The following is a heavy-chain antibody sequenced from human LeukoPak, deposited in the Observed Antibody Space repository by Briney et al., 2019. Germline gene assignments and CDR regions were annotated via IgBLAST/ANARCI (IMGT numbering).Heavy chain of an antibody. CDR2: INPNSGGT. CDR3: ARDKYCSGGSCYNWFDP. V-gene: IGHV1-2*02. D-gene: IGHD2-15*01. CDR1: GYTFTGYY. Sequence: GASVKVSCKASGYTFTGYYMHWVRQAPGQGLEWMGWINPNSGGTNYAQKFQGRVTMTRDTSISTAYMEPSRLRSDDTAVYYCARDKYCSGGSCYNWFDPWGQGTLVTVSS. J-gene: IGHJ5*02.